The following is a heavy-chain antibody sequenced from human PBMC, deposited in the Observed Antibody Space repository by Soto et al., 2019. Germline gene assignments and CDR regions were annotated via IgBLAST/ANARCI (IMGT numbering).Heavy chain of an antibody. CDR1: GYTFTSYA. Sequence: ASVKVSCKASGYTFTSYAMHWVRQAPGQRLEWMGWINAGNGNTKYSQKFQGRVTITRDTSASTAYMELSSLRSEDTAVYYCAREAGDYYYYYMDVWGKGTTVTVS. CDR3: AREAGDYYYYYMDV. J-gene: IGHJ6*03. CDR2: INAGNGNT. V-gene: IGHV1-3*01.